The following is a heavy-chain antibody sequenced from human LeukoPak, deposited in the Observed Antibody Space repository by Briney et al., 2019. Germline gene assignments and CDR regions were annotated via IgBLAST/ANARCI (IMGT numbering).Heavy chain of an antibody. CDR2: IIPIFGTA. Sequence: GASVKVSCKASGGTFSSYAISWVRRAPGQGLEWMGGIIPIFGTANFAQKFQGRVTITADESTSTAYMELSSLRSEDTAVYYCARDRGDPRVVPAAISWFDPWGQGTLVTVSS. V-gene: IGHV1-69*13. J-gene: IGHJ5*02. D-gene: IGHD2-2*01. CDR1: GGTFSSYA. CDR3: ARDRGDPRVVPAAISWFDP.